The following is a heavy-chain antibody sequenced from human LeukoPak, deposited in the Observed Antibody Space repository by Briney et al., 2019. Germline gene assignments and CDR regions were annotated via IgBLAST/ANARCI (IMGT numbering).Heavy chain of an antibody. V-gene: IGHV4-4*07. J-gene: IGHJ5*02. D-gene: IGHD3-10*01. CDR1: GGSISSYY. Sequence: SETLSLTCTVSGGSISSYYWSWIRQPAGKGLEWIGRIYTSGSTNYNPSLKSRVTMSVDKSKNQFSLKLTSVTAADTAFYYCARDLYSSENYPLNWFDPWGQGTLVTVSS. CDR2: IYTSGST. CDR3: ARDLYSSENYPLNWFDP.